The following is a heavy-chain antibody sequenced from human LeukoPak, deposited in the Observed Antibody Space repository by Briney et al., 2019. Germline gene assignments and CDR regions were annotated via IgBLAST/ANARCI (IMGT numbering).Heavy chain of an antibody. D-gene: IGHD3-3*01. Sequence: GGSLRLSCAASGFTFSSYSMNWVRQAPGKGLEWVSYISSSSSTIYYADSVKGRFTISRDNAKNSLYLQMNSLRAEDTAVYYCARGYDFWSGYSHFDYWGQGTLVTVSS. CDR2: ISSSSSTI. V-gene: IGHV3-48*01. CDR3: ARGYDFWSGYSHFDY. J-gene: IGHJ4*02. CDR1: GFTFSSYS.